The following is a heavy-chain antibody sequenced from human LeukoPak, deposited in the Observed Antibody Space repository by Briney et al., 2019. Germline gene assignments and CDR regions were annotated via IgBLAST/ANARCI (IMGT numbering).Heavy chain of an antibody. CDR2: IIPIFGTA. D-gene: IGHD2-2*01. Sequence: SVKVSCKASGGTFSSYAISWVRQAPGQGLEWMGGIIPIFGTANYAQKFQGRVTITADESTSTAYMELSSLRSEDTAVYYCARDGGLGYCSSTSCYGYYYYMDVWGKGATVTVSS. CDR1: GGTFSSYA. CDR3: ARDGGLGYCSSTSCYGYYYYMDV. V-gene: IGHV1-69*13. J-gene: IGHJ6*03.